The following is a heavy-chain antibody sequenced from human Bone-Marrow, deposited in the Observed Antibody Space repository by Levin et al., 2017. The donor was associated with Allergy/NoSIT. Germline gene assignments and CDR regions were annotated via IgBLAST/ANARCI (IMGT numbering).Heavy chain of an antibody. CDR2: IKSKTDGGTT. D-gene: IGHD3-3*01. Sequence: GESLKISCAASGFTFSNAWMSWVRQAPGKGLEWVGRIKSKTDGGTTDYAAPVKGRFTISRDDSKNTLYLQMNSLKTEDTAVYYCTTAPGITIFGVAFDYWGQGTLVTVSS. V-gene: IGHV3-15*01. CDR3: TTAPGITIFGVAFDY. CDR1: GFTFSNAW. J-gene: IGHJ4*02.